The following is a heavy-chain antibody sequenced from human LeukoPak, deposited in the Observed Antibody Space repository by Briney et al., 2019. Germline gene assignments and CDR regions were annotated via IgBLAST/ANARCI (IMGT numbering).Heavy chain of an antibody. CDR3: ARTYYDILTAYNPYFDY. CDR2: ITSSSASM. D-gene: IGHD3-9*01. Sequence: PGGSLRLSCAASGFTFTTYSMNWVRQAPGKGLEWVSSITSSSASMSYADSVKGRFTISRDNAKNSLYLQMNSLRAEDTAVYYCARTYYDILTAYNPYFDYWGQGTLVTVSS. V-gene: IGHV3-21*01. CDR1: GFTFTTYS. J-gene: IGHJ4*02.